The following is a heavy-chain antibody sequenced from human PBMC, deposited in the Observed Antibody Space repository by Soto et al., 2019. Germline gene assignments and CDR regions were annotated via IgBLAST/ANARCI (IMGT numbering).Heavy chain of an antibody. Sequence: GGSLRLSCAASGFTFSSYAMSWVRQAPGKGLEWVSAISGSGGSTYYADSVEGRFTISRDNSKNTLYLQMNSLRAEDTAVYYCAKGGSSSWFSLPTQFYFDYWGQGTLVTVSS. D-gene: IGHD6-13*01. CDR1: GFTFSSYA. CDR3: AKGGSSSWFSLPTQFYFDY. V-gene: IGHV3-23*01. CDR2: ISGSGGST. J-gene: IGHJ4*02.